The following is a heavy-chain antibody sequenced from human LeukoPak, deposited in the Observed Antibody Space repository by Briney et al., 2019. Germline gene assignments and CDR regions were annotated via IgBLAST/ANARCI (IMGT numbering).Heavy chain of an antibody. CDR2: INPNSGGT. CDR1: GYTFTGYY. Sequence: ASVKVSCKASGYTFTGYYMHWVRQAPGQGLEWMGWINPNSGGTNHAQKFQGRVTMTRDTSISTAYMELSRLRSDDTAVYYCARGYYDFWSGYSSDAFDIWGQGTMVTVSS. J-gene: IGHJ3*02. D-gene: IGHD3-3*01. CDR3: ARGYYDFWSGYSSDAFDI. V-gene: IGHV1-2*02.